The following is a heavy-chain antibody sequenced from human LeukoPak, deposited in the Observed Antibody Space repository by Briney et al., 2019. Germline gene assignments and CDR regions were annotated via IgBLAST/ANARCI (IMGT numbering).Heavy chain of an antibody. CDR1: GFPFSSYA. J-gene: IGHJ4*02. D-gene: IGHD7-27*01. Sequence: GGSLRLSCAASGFPFSSYAMTWVRQAPGKGLEWVSTITTSDGNTYYADSVKGRFTVSRDNSKNTLFLQMNSLRAEDTAVYYCAKDGGLWVSAHWGDSWGRGTLVTVSS. V-gene: IGHV3-23*01. CDR2: ITTSDGNT. CDR3: AKDGGLWVSAHWGDS.